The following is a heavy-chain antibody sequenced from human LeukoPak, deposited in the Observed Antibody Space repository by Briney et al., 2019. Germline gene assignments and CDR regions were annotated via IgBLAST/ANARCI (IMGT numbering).Heavy chain of an antibody. CDR1: GFTFSSYA. D-gene: IGHD1-1*01. J-gene: IGHJ4*02. V-gene: IGHV3-23*01. CDR2: ISGSGGGT. CDR3: AKAYWNEYYFDY. Sequence: GGSMRLACAAYGFTFSSYAMSWDRQTPGKGLEWVSSISGSGGGTYYTDSVKGRFTISRDNSRNTLFLQMNSLRAEDTAVYYCAKAYWNEYYFDYWGQGTLVTVSS.